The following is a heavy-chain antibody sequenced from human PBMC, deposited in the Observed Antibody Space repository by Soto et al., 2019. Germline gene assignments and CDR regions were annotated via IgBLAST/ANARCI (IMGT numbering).Heavy chain of an antibody. D-gene: IGHD5-12*01. CDR2: IIPIFGTA. J-gene: IGHJ5*02. V-gene: IGHV1-69*13. CDR3: ARENLRDGYNPYNWFDP. CDR1: GGTFSSYA. Sequence: SVKVSCKASGGTFSSYAISWVRQAPGQGLEWMGGIIPIFGTANYAQKFQGRVTITADESTSTAYMELSSLRSEDTAVYYCARENLRDGYNPYNWFDPSAQGTLVTVSS.